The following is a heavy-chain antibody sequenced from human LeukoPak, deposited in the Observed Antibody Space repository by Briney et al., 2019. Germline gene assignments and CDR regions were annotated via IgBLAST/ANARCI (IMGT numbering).Heavy chain of an antibody. D-gene: IGHD1-26*01. CDR2: IYPGDSDT. CDR3: ARLFGSGSRDFDY. CDR1: GYSFNTYW. Sequence: GESLKISCTGSGYSFNTYWIGWVRQMPGKGLEWMGIIYPGDSDTTYSPSFQGQVTISVDKSISTAYLRWSSLKASDTAMYYCARLFGSGSRDFDYWGQGTLVTVSS. V-gene: IGHV5-51*01. J-gene: IGHJ4*02.